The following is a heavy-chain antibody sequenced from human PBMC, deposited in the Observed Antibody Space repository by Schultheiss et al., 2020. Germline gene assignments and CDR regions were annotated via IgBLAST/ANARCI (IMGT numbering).Heavy chain of an antibody. CDR1: GFTFSSYG. Sequence: GGSLRLSCAASGFTFSSYGMHWVRQAPGKGLEWVAVISYDGSNKYYADSVKGRFTVSRDNAKNSLYLQMNSLRAEDTAVYYCAREGGGAARIYYYYGMDVWGQGTTVTVSS. J-gene: IGHJ6*02. D-gene: IGHD6-13*01. CDR3: AREGGGAARIYYYYGMDV. CDR2: ISYDGSNK. V-gene: IGHV3-30*12.